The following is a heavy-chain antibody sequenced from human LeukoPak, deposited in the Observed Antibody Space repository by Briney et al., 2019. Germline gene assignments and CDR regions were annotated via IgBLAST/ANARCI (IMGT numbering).Heavy chain of an antibody. D-gene: IGHD5-18*01. V-gene: IGHV1-69*06. J-gene: IGHJ4*02. Sequence: SVKVSCKASGGTFSSYAISWVRQAPGQGLEWMGGIIPIFGTANYAQKFQGRVTITADKSTSTAYVELSSLRSEDTAVYYCARVVDTAMVHYFDYWGQGTLVTVSS. CDR3: ARVVDTAMVHYFDY. CDR1: GGTFSSYA. CDR2: IIPIFGTA.